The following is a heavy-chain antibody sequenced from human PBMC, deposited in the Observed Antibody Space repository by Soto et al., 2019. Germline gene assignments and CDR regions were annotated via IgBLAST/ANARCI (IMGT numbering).Heavy chain of an antibody. CDR2: ISGSGGTT. CDR3: AKDRGYSGYDNWFDS. V-gene: IGHV3-23*01. J-gene: IGHJ5*01. D-gene: IGHD5-12*01. Sequence: GGSLRLSCAASGFTFSSYAMSWVRQAPGQGLEWVSAISGSGGTTYYADSVKGRFTISRDNSENTLYLQMNSLRAEDTAVYYCAKDRGYSGYDNWFDSWGQGTLVTVS. CDR1: GFTFSSYA.